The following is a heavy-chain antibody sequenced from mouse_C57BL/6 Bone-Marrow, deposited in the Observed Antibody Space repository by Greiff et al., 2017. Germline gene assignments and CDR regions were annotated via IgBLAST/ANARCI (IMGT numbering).Heavy chain of an antibody. CDR3: ARYDDGYFDY. CDR1: GYTFTDYY. V-gene: IGHV1-76*01. J-gene: IGHJ2*01. Sequence: QVQLKESGAELVRPGASVKLSCKASGYTFTDYYINWVKQRPGQGLEWIARIYPGSGNTYYNEKFKGKATLTAEKSSSTAYMQLSSLTSEDSAVYFCARYDDGYFDYWGQGTTLTVSS. CDR2: IYPGSGNT. D-gene: IGHD2-3*01.